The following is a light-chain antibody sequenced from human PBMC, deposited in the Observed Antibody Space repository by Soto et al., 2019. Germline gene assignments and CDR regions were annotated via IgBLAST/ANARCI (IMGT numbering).Light chain of an antibody. J-gene: IGKJ2*01. Sequence: EVVLTQSPGTLSLSPGERATLSCRASQSVSNNYFAWYQQKPGQAPRLLIFGSSDRATGIPDRFSGSGSGTDFPLTISRPEPEDFAVYYCQQYGSSPPYTFGQGTKLEIK. CDR1: QSVSNNY. CDR3: QQYGSSPPYT. CDR2: GSS. V-gene: IGKV3-20*01.